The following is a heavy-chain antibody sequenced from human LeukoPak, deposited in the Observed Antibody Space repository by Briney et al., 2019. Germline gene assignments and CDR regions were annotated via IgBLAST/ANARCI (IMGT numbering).Heavy chain of an antibody. Sequence: GGSLRLSCAASGFTFSYYYMSWILQAPGKGLEWLSYISSDGTTIQYADSVKGRFTISRDNAKNSLYLQMNSLRAEDTAVYYCAREERLRWTAYWGQGTLVTVSS. CDR1: GFTFSYYY. J-gene: IGHJ4*02. CDR3: AREERLRWTAY. CDR2: ISSDGTTI. V-gene: IGHV3-11*01. D-gene: IGHD4-23*01.